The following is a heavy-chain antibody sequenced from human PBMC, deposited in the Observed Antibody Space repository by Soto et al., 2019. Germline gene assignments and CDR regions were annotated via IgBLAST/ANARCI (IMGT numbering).Heavy chain of an antibody. CDR1: GFNFDDYG. V-gene: IGHV3-20*04. J-gene: IGHJ4*02. D-gene: IGHD2-15*01. CDR2: INWNGGST. Sequence: PGGSLRLSCAASGFNFDDYGMSWVSQAPGKGLEWVSGINWNGGSTGYADSVKGRYTISRDNAKSSLYLQMNSLRAEDTALYYCARDFGPCSGGSCYSNQDYWGQGTLVTVSS. CDR3: ARDFGPCSGGSCYSNQDY.